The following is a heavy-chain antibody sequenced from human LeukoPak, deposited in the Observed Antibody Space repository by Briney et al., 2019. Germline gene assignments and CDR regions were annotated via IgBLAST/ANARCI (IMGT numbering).Heavy chain of an antibody. V-gene: IGHV3-53*01. CDR3: ARELLSRENYFDY. CDR2: IYSGGST. J-gene: IGHJ4*02. Sequence: GGSLRLSCAASGFTVSSNYISWVRQAPGKGLEWVSVIYSGGSTYYADSVKGRFTISRDNSKNTLYLQMNSLRAEDTAVYYCARELLSRENYFDYWGQGTLVTVSS. D-gene: IGHD2-15*01. CDR1: GFTVSSNY.